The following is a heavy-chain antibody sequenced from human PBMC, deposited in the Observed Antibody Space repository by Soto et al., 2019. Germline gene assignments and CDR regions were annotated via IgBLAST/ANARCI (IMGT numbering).Heavy chain of an antibody. J-gene: IGHJ6*02. CDR1: GGAISSSSYY. Sequence: SETLSLTCTVSGGAISSSSYYWGWIRQPPGKGLEWIGSIYYSGRTDYNPSLKSRVTISVDTSKNQFSLKLSSVTAADTAVYYCARRLYYDSSGFEGGGMDVWGQGTTVT. D-gene: IGHD3-22*01. V-gene: IGHV4-39*01. CDR3: ARRLYYDSSGFEGGGMDV. CDR2: IYYSGRT.